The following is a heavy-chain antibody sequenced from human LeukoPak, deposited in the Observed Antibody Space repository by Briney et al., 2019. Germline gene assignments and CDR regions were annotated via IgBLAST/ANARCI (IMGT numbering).Heavy chain of an antibody. CDR2: ISSSGNTI. CDR1: GFTSSSYE. D-gene: IGHD3-10*01. CDR3: ARDYYGSGSYPFDY. V-gene: IGHV3-48*03. J-gene: IGHJ4*02. Sequence: GGSLRLSCAASGFTSSSYEMNWVRQAPGKGLEWVSYISSSGNTIYYADSVKGRLTISRDNAKNSLYLQMNSLRAEDTAVYYCARDYYGSGSYPFDYWGQGTLVTVSS.